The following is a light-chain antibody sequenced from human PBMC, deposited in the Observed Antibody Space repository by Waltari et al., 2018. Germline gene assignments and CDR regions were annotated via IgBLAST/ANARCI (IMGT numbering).Light chain of an antibody. CDR1: QSISSY. V-gene: IGKV1-39*01. CDR2: AAS. J-gene: IGKJ5*01. CDR3: QQSYSTPPIT. Sequence: DIQMTQSPSSLSASVGDRVTITCRASQSISSYLNWYQQNPGKAPKLLIYAASSLQSGVPSRFRGSVSGTDFTLTISSLQPEDFATYYCQQSYSTPPITFGQGTRLEIK.